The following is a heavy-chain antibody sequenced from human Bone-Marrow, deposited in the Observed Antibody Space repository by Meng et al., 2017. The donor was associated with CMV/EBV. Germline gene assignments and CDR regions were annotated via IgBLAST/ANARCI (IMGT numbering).Heavy chain of an antibody. CDR3: AKTRSGSYSIGAFDI. Sequence: GGSLRLSCAASGFTFSSYAMSWVRQVPGKGLEWVSAISGSGGSTYYADSVKGRFTISRDNSKNTLYLQMNSLRAEDTAVYYCAKTRSGSYSIGAFDIWGQGTMVTVSS. CDR2: ISGSGGST. V-gene: IGHV3-23*01. D-gene: IGHD1-26*01. CDR1: GFTFSSYA. J-gene: IGHJ3*02.